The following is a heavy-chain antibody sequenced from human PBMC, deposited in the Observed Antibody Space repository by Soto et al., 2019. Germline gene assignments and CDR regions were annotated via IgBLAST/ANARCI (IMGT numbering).Heavy chain of an antibody. CDR1: GGSISSGGYS. J-gene: IGHJ5*02. Sequence: SETLSLTCAVSGGSISSGGYSWSWIRQPPGKGLEWIGYIYHSGSTYYNPSLKSRVTISVDRSKNQFSLKLSSVTAADTAVYYCSRGDYGDYLVSVWFDPWGQGTLLTVSS. CDR3: SRGDYGDYLVSVWFDP. D-gene: IGHD4-17*01. V-gene: IGHV4-30-2*01. CDR2: IYHSGST.